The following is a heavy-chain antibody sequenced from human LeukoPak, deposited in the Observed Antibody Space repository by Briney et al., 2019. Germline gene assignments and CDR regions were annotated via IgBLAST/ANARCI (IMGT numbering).Heavy chain of an antibody. CDR3: ARVGGSTWYFGY. V-gene: IGHV4-59*01. CDR1: GDSITSYY. J-gene: IGHJ4*02. D-gene: IGHD6-13*01. Sequence: PSENLSLTCTVSGDSITSYYWSWIRQPPGKGLEWIGYIYYSGSTNYNPSLKSRVTMSVDTSKNQFSLKLSSVTAADAAVYYCARVGGSTWYFGYWGQGTLVTVSS. CDR2: IYYSGST.